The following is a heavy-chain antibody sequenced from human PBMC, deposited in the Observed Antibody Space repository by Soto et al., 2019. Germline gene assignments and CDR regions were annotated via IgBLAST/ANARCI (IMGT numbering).Heavy chain of an antibody. Sequence: GGSLRLSCAASGYTLSDYYLSWIRKDPGKGLEWISYIDTSSTKIYYADSVRGRFTISRDNGKNSLFLEMNNLRVEDTAVYFCASHYDLWTGYLSPVDYWGRGTLVTVSS. J-gene: IGHJ4*02. CDR3: ASHYDLWTGYLSPVDY. V-gene: IGHV3-11*01. CDR2: IDTSSTKI. D-gene: IGHD3-3*01. CDR1: GYTLSDYY.